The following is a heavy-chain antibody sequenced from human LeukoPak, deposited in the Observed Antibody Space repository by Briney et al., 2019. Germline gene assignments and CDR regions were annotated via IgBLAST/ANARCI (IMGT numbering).Heavy chain of an antibody. CDR2: IRYDGSSK. D-gene: IGHD2-2*01. J-gene: IGHJ5*02. Sequence: GGSLRLSCAASGFTFSSYGMHWVRQAPGKGLEWVAFIRYDGSSKYYADSVKGRFTISRDNSKNTLYLQMNSLRADDTAVYYCARVVTAAWDWFDPWGQGTLVTVSS. CDR1: GFTFSSYG. CDR3: ARVVTAAWDWFDP. V-gene: IGHV3-30*02.